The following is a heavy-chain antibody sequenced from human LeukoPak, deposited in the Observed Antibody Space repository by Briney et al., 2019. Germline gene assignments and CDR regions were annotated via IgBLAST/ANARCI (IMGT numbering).Heavy chain of an antibody. CDR1: GFTFRNHG. Sequence: GGSLRLSCAASGFTFRNHGMHWVRQAPGQGLEWVAVIWYDGSNQYYADSVKGRFTISRDNSRNMLYLQVSSLRAEDTAVYYCARDIASVRMDVWGQGTTVIVSS. D-gene: IGHD2-21*01. CDR2: IWYDGSNQ. J-gene: IGHJ6*02. V-gene: IGHV3-33*01. CDR3: ARDIASVRMDV.